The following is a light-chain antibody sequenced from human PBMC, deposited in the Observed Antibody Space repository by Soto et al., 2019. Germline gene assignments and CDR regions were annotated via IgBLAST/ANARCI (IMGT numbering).Light chain of an antibody. CDR2: DAS. CDR3: QQYGSSPIT. Sequence: EIVLTQSPATLSLSLGERATLSCGASQRVSSSYLAWYQQKPGLAPRLLIYDASSRATGIPDRFSGSGSGTDFTLTISRLEPEDFAVYYCQQYGSSPITFGQGTRLEIK. V-gene: IGKV3D-20*01. J-gene: IGKJ5*01. CDR1: QRVSSSY.